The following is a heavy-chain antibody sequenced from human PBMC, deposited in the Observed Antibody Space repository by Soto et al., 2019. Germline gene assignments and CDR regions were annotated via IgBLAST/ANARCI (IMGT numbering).Heavy chain of an antibody. Sequence: QITLNESGPTQVKPRQTLTLTCTFSGFSLTTSGVGVGWVRQSPGKAPEWLALIYWGDDKRYSPSLKSRLTITNDTSKNQVVLTMADLDPADTATYYCAHRVLRTVFGLVTTTAIYFDFWGQGTPVAVSS. CDR2: IYWGDDK. D-gene: IGHD3-3*01. J-gene: IGHJ4*02. V-gene: IGHV2-5*02. CDR1: GFSLTTSGVG. CDR3: AHRVLRTVFGLVTTTAIYFDF.